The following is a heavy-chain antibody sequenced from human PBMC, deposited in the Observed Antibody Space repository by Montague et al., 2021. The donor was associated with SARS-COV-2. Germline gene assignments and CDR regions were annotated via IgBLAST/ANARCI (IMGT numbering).Heavy chain of an antibody. V-gene: IGHV4-34*01. J-gene: IGHJ4*02. CDR2: IYHSGST. CDR1: GGSFSGYY. Sequence: SETLSLTCAVYGGSFSGYYWSWIRQPPGKGLEWIGGIYHSGSTNYNPSHKSRVTISVDTSKNQFSLSLSSVTAADTAVYYCARDRVVQYQLQMAFYFDYWGQGTLVTVSS. CDR3: ARDRVVQYQLQMAFYFDY. D-gene: IGHD2-2*01.